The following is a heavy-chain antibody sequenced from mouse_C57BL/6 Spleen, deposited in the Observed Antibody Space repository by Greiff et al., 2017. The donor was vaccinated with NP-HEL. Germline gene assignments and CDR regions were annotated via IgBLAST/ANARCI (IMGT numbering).Heavy chain of an antibody. D-gene: IGHD2-4*01. J-gene: IGHJ3*01. V-gene: IGHV1-80*01. Sequence: QVQLKQSGAELVKPGASVKISCKASGYAFSCYWMNWVKQRPGKGLEWIGQIYPGDGDTNYNGKFKGKATLTADKSSSTAYMQLSSLTSEDSAVYFCARQGYDYDGPWFAYWGQGTLVTVSA. CDR3: ARQGYDYDGPWFAY. CDR2: IYPGDGDT. CDR1: GYAFSCYW.